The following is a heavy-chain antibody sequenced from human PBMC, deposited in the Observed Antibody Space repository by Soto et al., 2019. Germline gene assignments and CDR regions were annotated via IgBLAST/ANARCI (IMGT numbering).Heavy chain of an antibody. CDR1: GFTFSSYA. CDR3: ANRDTSMVTRYYYGMDV. J-gene: IGHJ6*02. V-gene: IGHV3-23*01. CDR2: ISGSGGNT. Sequence: GGSLRLSCAASGFTFSSYAMSWVRQAPGKGLEWVSSISGSGGNTYYADSVKGRFTISRDNSKNTLYLQMNSLRAEDTAVYYCANRDTSMVTRYYYGMDVWGQGTTVTVSS. D-gene: IGHD5-18*01.